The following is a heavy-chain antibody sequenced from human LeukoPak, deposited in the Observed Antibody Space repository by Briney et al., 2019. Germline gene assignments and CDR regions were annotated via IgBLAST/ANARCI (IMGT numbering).Heavy chain of an antibody. CDR2: ISYDGSNK. J-gene: IGHJ4*02. D-gene: IGHD2-2*01. V-gene: IGHV3-30-3*01. CDR3: ARDGGYCSSPNCHIDY. Sequence: PGRSLRLSCAASGFTFSSYAMHWVRQAPGKGLEWVAVISYDGSNKYYADSVKGRFTISRDNSKNTLYLQMNSLRAEDTAVYYCARDGGYCSSPNCHIDYWGQGTLVTVSS. CDR1: GFTFSSYA.